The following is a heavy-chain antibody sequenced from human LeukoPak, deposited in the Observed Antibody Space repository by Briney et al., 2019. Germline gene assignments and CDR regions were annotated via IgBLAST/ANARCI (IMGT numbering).Heavy chain of an antibody. J-gene: IGHJ6*03. D-gene: IGHD7-27*01. Sequence: ASVKVSCKASGYTFTGYYMHWVRQAPGQGLEWMGWINPNSGGTNYAQKFQGRVTMTRDTSISTAYMELSRLRSDDTAVYYCARDLGIDYYYMDVWGKGTTVTISS. CDR3: ARDLGIDYYYMDV. V-gene: IGHV1-2*02. CDR1: GYTFTGYY. CDR2: INPNSGGT.